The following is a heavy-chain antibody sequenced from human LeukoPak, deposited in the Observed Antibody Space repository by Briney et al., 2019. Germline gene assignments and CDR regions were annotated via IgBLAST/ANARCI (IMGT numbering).Heavy chain of an antibody. CDR3: ARDGPRRPRGYYDSSGYGL. Sequence: ALVKVSCKASGGTFSSYAISWVRQAPGQGLEWMGGIIPIFGTANYAQKFQGRVTITADESTSTAYMELSSLRSEDTAVYYCARDGPRRPRGYYDSSGYGLWGQGALVTVSS. CDR1: GGTFSSYA. CDR2: IIPIFGTA. D-gene: IGHD3-22*01. J-gene: IGHJ4*02. V-gene: IGHV1-69*13.